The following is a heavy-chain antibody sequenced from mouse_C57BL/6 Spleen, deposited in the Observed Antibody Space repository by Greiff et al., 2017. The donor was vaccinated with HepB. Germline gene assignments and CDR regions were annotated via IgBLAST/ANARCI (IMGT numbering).Heavy chain of an antibody. CDR2: IHPNSGST. J-gene: IGHJ4*01. Sequence: QVQLQQPGAELVKPGASVKLSCKASGYTFTSYWMHWVKQRPGQGLEWIGMIHPNSGSTNYNEKFKSKATLTVDKSSSTAYMQLSSLTSEDSAVYYCARRDYSSGAMDYWGQGTSVTVSS. D-gene: IGHD1-1*01. CDR3: ARRDYSSGAMDY. V-gene: IGHV1-64*01. CDR1: GYTFTSYW.